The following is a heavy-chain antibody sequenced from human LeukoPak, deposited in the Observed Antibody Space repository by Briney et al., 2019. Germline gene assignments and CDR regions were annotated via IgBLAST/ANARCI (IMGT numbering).Heavy chain of an antibody. V-gene: IGHV1-8*01. CDR1: VYTFTSYD. D-gene: IGHD6-13*01. CDR2: MNPNSGNT. Sequence: ASVKVSCRASVYTFTSYDINWVRQATGQGLEWMGWMNPNSGNTGYAQKFQGRVTMTRNTSISTAYMELSSLRSEDTAVYYCARGILRQQLVHTYWGQGTLVTVSS. CDR3: ARGILRQQLVHTY. J-gene: IGHJ4*02.